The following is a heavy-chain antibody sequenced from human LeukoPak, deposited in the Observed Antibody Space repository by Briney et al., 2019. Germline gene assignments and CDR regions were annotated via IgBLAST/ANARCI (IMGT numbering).Heavy chain of an antibody. V-gene: IGHV4-30-4*01. CDR2: IYYSGST. J-gene: IGHJ4*02. CDR1: GGSISSGDYY. CDR3: ASGGWLRSQLDY. D-gene: IGHD5-12*01. Sequence: PSETLSLTCTVSGGSISSGDYYWSWIRQPPGKGPEWIGYIYYSGSTYYNPSLKSRVTISVDTSKNQFSLKLSSVTAADTAVYYCASGGWLRSQLDYWGQGTLVTVSS.